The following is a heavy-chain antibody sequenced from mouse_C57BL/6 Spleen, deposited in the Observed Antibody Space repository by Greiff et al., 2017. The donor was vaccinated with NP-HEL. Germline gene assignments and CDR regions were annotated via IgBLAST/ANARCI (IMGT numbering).Heavy chain of an antibody. Sequence: QVQLQQSGAELAKPGASVKLSCKASGYTFTSYWMHWVKQRPGQGLEWIGYINPSSGYTKYNQKFKDKATLTADTSCSTAYMQLSSLTYEDSAVYYCARSGGDWYFDVWGTGTTVTVSS. CDR2: INPSSGYT. J-gene: IGHJ1*03. CDR3: ARSGGDWYFDV. CDR1: GYTFTSYW. V-gene: IGHV1-7*01. D-gene: IGHD3-1*01.